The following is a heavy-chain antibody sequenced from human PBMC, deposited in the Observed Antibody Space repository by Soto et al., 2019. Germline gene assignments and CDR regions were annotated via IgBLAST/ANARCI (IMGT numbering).Heavy chain of an antibody. Sequence: QVQLVESGGGVVQPGRSLRLSCAASGFTFSSYGMHWVRQAPGKGLEWVAVIWYDGSNKYYADSVKGRFTISRDNSKNTLYLQMNSLRAADTAVYYCAGEYGSSSNEIYWGQGTLVTVSS. D-gene: IGHD6-6*01. J-gene: IGHJ4*02. CDR3: AGEYGSSSNEIY. CDR1: GFTFSSYG. V-gene: IGHV3-33*01. CDR2: IWYDGSNK.